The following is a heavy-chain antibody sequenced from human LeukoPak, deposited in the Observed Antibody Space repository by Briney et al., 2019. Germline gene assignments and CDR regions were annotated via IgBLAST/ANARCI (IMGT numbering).Heavy chain of an antibody. D-gene: IGHD6-13*01. J-gene: IGHJ4*02. CDR1: GGTFSSYA. CDR2: IIPIFGTA. V-gene: IGHV1-69*01. CDR3: AREGYSSSGSNFDY. Sequence: GSSVKVSCKASGGTFSSYAISWVRQAPGQGLEWMGGIIPIFGTANYAQKFQGRVTITADESTSTAYMELSRLRSDDTAVYYCAREGYSSSGSNFDYWGQGTLVTVSS.